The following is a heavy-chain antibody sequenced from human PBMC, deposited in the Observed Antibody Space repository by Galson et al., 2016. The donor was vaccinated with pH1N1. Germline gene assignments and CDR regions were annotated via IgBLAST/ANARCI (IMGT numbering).Heavy chain of an antibody. CDR2: ISGYTGNT. D-gene: IGHD1-1*01. J-gene: IGHJ3*02. CDR3: ARDLPYRAATEVEAFEM. V-gene: IGHV1-18*01. CDR1: GYFFRNYG. Sequence: QSGAEVKKSGSSVKVSCKASGYFFRNYGVSWVRQAPGQGLQWMGWISGYTGNTRYLQNFRDRVTMTVDTSTSTFYMELRSLRSDDTAVYYCARDLPYRAATEVEAFEMWGQGTMVTVSS.